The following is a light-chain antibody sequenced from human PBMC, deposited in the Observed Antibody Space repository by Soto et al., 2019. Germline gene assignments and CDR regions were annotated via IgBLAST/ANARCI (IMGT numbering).Light chain of an antibody. CDR1: QSVSNSY. Sequence: EIVLTQSPGTLSMSPGERAPPSCRASQSVSNSYLAWYQQNPGQAPRLLIYGASNRATGIPDRFSGSGSGTDFTLTISRLEPEDFAVYYCQQYGSSITFGQGTRLEIK. V-gene: IGKV3-20*01. J-gene: IGKJ5*01. CDR3: QQYGSSIT. CDR2: GAS.